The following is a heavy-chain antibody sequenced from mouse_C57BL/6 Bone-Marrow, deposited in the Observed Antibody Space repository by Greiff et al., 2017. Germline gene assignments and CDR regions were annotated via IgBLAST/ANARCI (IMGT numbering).Heavy chain of an antibody. D-gene: IGHD1-1*01. CDR1: GFSLTSYG. Sequence: VKVVESGPGLVAPSQSLSITCTVSGFSLTSYGVDWVRQSPGKGLEWLGVIWGVGRTNYNSDIKSRLSISKANSKSKVFLKMNSLQTDDTAMYYCASPYSYGSSYGQWDYWGQGTTLTVSS. CDR2: IWGVGRT. V-gene: IGHV2-6*01. J-gene: IGHJ2*01. CDR3: ASPYSYGSSYGQWDY.